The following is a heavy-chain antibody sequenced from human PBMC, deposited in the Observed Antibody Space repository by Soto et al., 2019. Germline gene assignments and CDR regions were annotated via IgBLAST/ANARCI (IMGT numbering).Heavy chain of an antibody. CDR1: GYTFTSYG. Sequence: ASVKVSCKASGYTFTSYGISWVRQAPGQGLEWMGWISAYNGNTNYAQKLQGRVTMTTDTSTSTAYMELRSLRSDDTAVYYCARTNAEYDSSGYSYPQAYYYYYGMDVWGQGTTVTV. D-gene: IGHD3-22*01. V-gene: IGHV1-18*01. J-gene: IGHJ6*02. CDR2: ISAYNGNT. CDR3: ARTNAEYDSSGYSYPQAYYYYYGMDV.